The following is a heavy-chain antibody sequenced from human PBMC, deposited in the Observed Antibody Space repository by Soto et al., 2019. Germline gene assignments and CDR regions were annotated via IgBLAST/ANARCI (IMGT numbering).Heavy chain of an antibody. CDR1: GFTFSSDA. D-gene: IGHD3-16*01. CDR3: AKGRDFGYFDY. J-gene: IGHJ4*02. CDR2: ISGSGDST. V-gene: IGHV3-23*01. Sequence: EVQLLESGGGLVQPGGSLRLSCAASGFTFSSDAMSWVRQAPGKGLEWVSAISGSGDSTYYADSVKGRFTISRDNSKNTLYLEMNSLRAEDTAVYYCAKGRDFGYFDYWGQGTLVTVSS.